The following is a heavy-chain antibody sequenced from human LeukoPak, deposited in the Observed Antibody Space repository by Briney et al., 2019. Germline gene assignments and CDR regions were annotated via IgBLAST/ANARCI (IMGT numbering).Heavy chain of an antibody. CDR3: AKALAYCGGDCYPDY. D-gene: IGHD2-21*02. J-gene: IGHJ4*02. CDR1: EFVFSDYY. CDR2: ISWDGGST. V-gene: IGHV3-43D*03. Sequence: PGGSLRLSCAASEFVFSDYYMSWIRQAPGKGLEWVSLISWDGGSTYYADSVKGRFTISRDNSKNSLYLQMNSLRAEDTALYYCAKALAYCGGDCYPDYWGRGTLVTVSS.